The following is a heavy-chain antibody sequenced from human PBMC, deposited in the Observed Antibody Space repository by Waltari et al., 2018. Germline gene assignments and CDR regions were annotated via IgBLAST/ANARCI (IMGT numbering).Heavy chain of an antibody. J-gene: IGHJ6*03. D-gene: IGHD1-20*01. CDR3: ARVLLGGITGTNYYMDV. CDR1: GFTFSDYW. Sequence: EVQLVESGGGLVQPGGSLRLSCAASGFTFSDYWMHWVRQAPGKGLVCVSRINSDGSTTDYADSVKGRFTISRDNARNTLYLQMNSLRAEDTAVYYCARVLLGGITGTNYYMDVWGKGTTVTISS. V-gene: IGHV3-74*01. CDR2: INSDGSTT.